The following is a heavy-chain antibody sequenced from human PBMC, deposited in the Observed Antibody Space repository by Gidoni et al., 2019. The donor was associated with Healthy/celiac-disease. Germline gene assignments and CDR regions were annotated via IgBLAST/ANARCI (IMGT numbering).Heavy chain of an antibody. D-gene: IGHD2-2*01. CDR2: IGTAGDT. Sequence: VQLVESGGGLVQPGGSLRRYCAASGFPFRSYDMHWVRQAAGTGLELVSAIGTAGDTYYPGSVKGRFTISRENAKNSLYLQMNSLRAGDTAVYYCARAAGNKGPAAIYYYGMDVWGQGTTVTVSS. J-gene: IGHJ6*02. CDR1: GFPFRSYD. V-gene: IGHV3-13*01. CDR3: ARAAGNKGPAAIYYYGMDV.